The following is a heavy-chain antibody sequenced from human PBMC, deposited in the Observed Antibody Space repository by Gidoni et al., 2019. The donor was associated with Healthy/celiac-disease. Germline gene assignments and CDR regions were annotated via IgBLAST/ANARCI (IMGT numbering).Heavy chain of an antibody. CDR3: ARGYDYGGRAFDY. V-gene: IGHV1-2*06. D-gene: IGHD4-17*01. CDR2: INPNSGGT. Sequence: QVQLVQSGAEVKKPGASVKVSCTAAGYTFTGYYMHWVRQAPGQGLEWMGRINPNSGGTNYAQKFQGRVTMTRDTSISTAYMELSRLRSDDTAVYYCARGYDYGGRAFDYWGQGTLVTVSS. CDR1: GYTFTGYY. J-gene: IGHJ4*02.